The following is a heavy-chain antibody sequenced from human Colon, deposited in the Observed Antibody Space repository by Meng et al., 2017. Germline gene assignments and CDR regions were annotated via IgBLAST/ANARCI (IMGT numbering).Heavy chain of an antibody. Sequence: GESLKISCAVSGFTFSSYSMNWVRQAPGKGLEWVSSISISSSYIYYAVSVKGRFTISRDNATNSLYLQMNSLRAEDTAVYYCARESTYYYDSSGYFFDYWGQGKLVTVSS. D-gene: IGHD3-22*01. V-gene: IGHV3-21*01. CDR2: ISISSSYI. CDR1: GFTFSSYS. J-gene: IGHJ4*02. CDR3: ARESTYYYDSSGYFFDY.